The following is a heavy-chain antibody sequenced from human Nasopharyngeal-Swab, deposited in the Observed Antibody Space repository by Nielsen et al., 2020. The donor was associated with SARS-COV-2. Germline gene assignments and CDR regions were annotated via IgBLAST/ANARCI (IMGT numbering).Heavy chain of an antibody. Sequence: GESLKISCAASGFSFSTYWMTLVRQAPGKGLEWVANIKQDGSEKYYVDSVKGRFTVSRDNPKNLLYLQVNCLRAEDTAVYYCARQGVFVPAYFHQYYMDVWGKGTTVTVSS. CDR2: IKQDGSEK. J-gene: IGHJ6*03. D-gene: IGHD3-16*02. CDR3: ARQGVFVPAYFHQYYMDV. CDR1: GFSFSTYW. V-gene: IGHV3-7*03.